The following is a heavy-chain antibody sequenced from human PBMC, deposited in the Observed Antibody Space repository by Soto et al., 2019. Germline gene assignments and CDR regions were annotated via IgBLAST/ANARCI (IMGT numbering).Heavy chain of an antibody. Sequence: ASVKVSCKTSGYTFTGYYIYWVRQAPGQGLEWMGWINPHSGGTDSSQKFQGRVTMTRDTSISTAYMELSKLRSDDTAVYYCAGTSCSSTTCPTTYWGQGTLVTVSS. D-gene: IGHD2-2*01. J-gene: IGHJ4*02. CDR3: AGTSCSSTTCPTTY. V-gene: IGHV1-2*02. CDR2: INPHSGGT. CDR1: GYTFTGYY.